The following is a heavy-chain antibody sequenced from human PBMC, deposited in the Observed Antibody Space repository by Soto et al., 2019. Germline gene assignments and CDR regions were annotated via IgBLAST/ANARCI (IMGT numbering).Heavy chain of an antibody. CDR1: GGTFSSYA. Sequence: EASVKVSCKASGGTFSSYAISWVRQAPGQGLEWMGGIIPIFGTANYAQKFQGRVTITADESTSTAYMELSSLRSEDTAVYYCASGLYCSGGSCYSGRNYYYYGMDVWGQGTTVTVSS. J-gene: IGHJ6*02. V-gene: IGHV1-69*13. CDR3: ASGLYCSGGSCYSGRNYYYYGMDV. CDR2: IIPIFGTA. D-gene: IGHD2-15*01.